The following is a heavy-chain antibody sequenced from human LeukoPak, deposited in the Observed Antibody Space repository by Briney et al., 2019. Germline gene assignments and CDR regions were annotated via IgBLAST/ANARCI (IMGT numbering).Heavy chain of an antibody. CDR3: ARDSNIARFFI. J-gene: IGHJ4*02. D-gene: IGHD4-11*01. V-gene: IGHV4-39*07. CDR1: GGSISTFTSY. Sequence: SETLSLTCTVSGGSISTFTSYWGWIRQPPGKDLEWIGAISYSESTHYNPSLKSRVTISVDKSKNHFSLKLTSVTAADTAVYFCARDSNIARFFIWGQGTLVTVSS. CDR2: ISYSEST.